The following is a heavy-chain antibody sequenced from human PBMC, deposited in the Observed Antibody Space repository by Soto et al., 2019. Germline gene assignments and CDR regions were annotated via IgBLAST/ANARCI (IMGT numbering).Heavy chain of an antibody. V-gene: IGHV5-10-1*01. Sequence: PGESLKISCKGSGYSFTNYWISWVRQMPGKGLEWMGRIDPSDSYTKYSPSFQGHVTFSADKFISIAYLQWSSLKASDTAIYYCATHEAGVVPAASFYYGMDVWGQGTTVTVSS. D-gene: IGHD2-2*01. CDR1: GYSFTNYW. CDR3: ATHEAGVVPAASFYYGMDV. J-gene: IGHJ6*02. CDR2: IDPSDSYT.